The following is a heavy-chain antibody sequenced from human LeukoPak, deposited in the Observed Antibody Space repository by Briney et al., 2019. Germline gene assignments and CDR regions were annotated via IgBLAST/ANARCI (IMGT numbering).Heavy chain of an antibody. CDR1: GFTFSYAW. CDR2: ITSSGAAT. J-gene: IGHJ4*02. V-gene: IGHV3-23*01. D-gene: IGHD3-22*01. Sequence: GGSLRLSCAASGFTFSYAWMSWVRQAPGKGLEWVSSITSSGAATYYADSVKGRFTVSRDNSDNTLYLQMNSLRAEDTAVYYCAKDRPNYYGSNGHYYKLNGDCWGQGTLVTVSS. CDR3: AKDRPNYYGSNGHYYKLNGDC.